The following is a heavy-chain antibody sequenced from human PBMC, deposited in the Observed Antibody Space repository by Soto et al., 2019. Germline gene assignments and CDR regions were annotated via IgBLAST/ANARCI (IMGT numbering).Heavy chain of an antibody. D-gene: IGHD4-17*01. CDR2: IGGSGSDT. CDR1: GLTFSNYP. J-gene: IGHJ4*02. Sequence: EVQLLESGGGLVQPGGSLRLSCTASGLTFSNYPMSWVRQAPGKGLEWVSIIGGSGSDTYYADSVKGRFTVSRDNSKNTQYVQMNSLRDEDTAVYYCAETSSYGNYYFDYWGPGTLVTVSS. V-gene: IGHV3-23*01. CDR3: AETSSYGNYYFDY.